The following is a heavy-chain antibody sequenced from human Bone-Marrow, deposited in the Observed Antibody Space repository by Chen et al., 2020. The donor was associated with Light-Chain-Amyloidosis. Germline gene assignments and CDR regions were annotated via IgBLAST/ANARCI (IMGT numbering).Heavy chain of an antibody. Sequence: QVQLQEWGTGLLKPSETLSLTCAVYGAPFSNYYWTWVRQAPGKGMEWMGEIIETGSASFNPTLKSRLTMSVEKSKNQFSLKLTSVTAADTAVYYCARLAWRRLTIAVAGGYCIDSWGQGTLVAVSS. J-gene: IGHJ4*02. CDR2: IIETGSA. D-gene: IGHD6-19*01. CDR1: GAPFSNYY. CDR3: ARLAWRRLTIAVAGGYCIDS. V-gene: IGHV4-34*12.